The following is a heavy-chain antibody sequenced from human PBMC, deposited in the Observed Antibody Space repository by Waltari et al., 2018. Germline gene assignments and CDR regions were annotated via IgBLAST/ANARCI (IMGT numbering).Heavy chain of an antibody. CDR2: IIPIFGTA. CDR1: GGTFSSYA. CDR3: ARDSIIGGAPYYFDY. J-gene: IGHJ4*02. D-gene: IGHD1-20*01. Sequence: QVQLVQSGAEVKKPGSSVKVSCKASGGTFSSYAISWVRQAPGQGLEWMGRIIPIFGTANYAQKFHGRVTMTADKSTSTAYMELSSLRSEDTAVYYCARDSIIGGAPYYFDYWGQGTLVTVSS. V-gene: IGHV1-69*08.